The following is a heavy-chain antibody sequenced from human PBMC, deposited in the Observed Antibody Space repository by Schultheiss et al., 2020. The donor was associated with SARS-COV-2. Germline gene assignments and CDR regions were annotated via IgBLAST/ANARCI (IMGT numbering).Heavy chain of an antibody. CDR3: ASLHPSSYYYYNMDV. CDR2: INHSGST. J-gene: IGHJ6*02. Sequence: SETLSLTCAVYGGSFSGYYWSWIRQPPGKGLEWIGEINHSGSTNYNPSLKSRVTISVDTSKNQFSLKVNSVTAADTAVYYCASLHPSSYYYYNMDVWGQGTTVTVSS. V-gene: IGHV4-34*01. CDR1: GGSFSGYY.